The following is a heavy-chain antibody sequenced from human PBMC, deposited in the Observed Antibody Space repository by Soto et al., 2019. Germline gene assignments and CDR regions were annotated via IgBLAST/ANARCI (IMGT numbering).Heavy chain of an antibody. CDR2: ISSSSRTL. CDR3: ARHFAVATRSDS. V-gene: IGHV3-48*02. J-gene: IGHJ4*02. D-gene: IGHD5-12*01. Sequence: EVQLVESGGGLVQPGGSLGLSFAPPGFTFSSYRINWVGQAPGKGLEWVSYISSSSRTLYYAVSVKGRFTISRDNAKPARYLQMNSRRDEETAVYYCARHFAVATRSDSWGQGTLVTVPS. CDR1: GFTFSSYR.